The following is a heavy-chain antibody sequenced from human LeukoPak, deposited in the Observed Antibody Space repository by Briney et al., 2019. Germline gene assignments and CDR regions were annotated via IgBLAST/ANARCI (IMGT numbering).Heavy chain of an antibody. CDR3: AKQLFSSEQAFDI. CDR2: INPSGGST. CDR1: GYTFTSYY. Sequence: ASVKVSCKASGYTFTSYYMHWVRQAPGQGLEWMGIINPSGGSTSYAQKFQGRVTMTEDTSTDTAYMELSSLRSEDTAVYYCAKQLFSSEQAFDIWGQGTMVTVSS. D-gene: IGHD6-13*01. V-gene: IGHV1-46*01. J-gene: IGHJ3*02.